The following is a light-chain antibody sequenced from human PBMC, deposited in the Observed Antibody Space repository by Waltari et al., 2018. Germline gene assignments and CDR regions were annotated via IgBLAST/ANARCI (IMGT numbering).Light chain of an antibody. J-gene: IGKJ3*01. CDR1: QGISSY. Sequence: DVQFTQSPFFLAASVGDRVTITCRASQGISSYLAWYQQKPGKAPKLLIYAASTLQSGVPSRFSDSGAGTEFTLTVSSLQAEEFATDTCLQLGGYPYTFGPGTKVESK. CDR2: AAS. V-gene: IGKV1-9*01. CDR3: LQLGGYPYT.